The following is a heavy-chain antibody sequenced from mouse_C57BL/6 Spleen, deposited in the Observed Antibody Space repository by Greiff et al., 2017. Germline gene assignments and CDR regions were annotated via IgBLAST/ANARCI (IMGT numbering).Heavy chain of an antibody. J-gene: IGHJ2*01. V-gene: IGHV1-64*01. CDR1: GYTFTSYW. CDR3: ARGNRVITTVVDLDY. D-gene: IGHD1-1*01. Sequence: QVQLQQPGAELVKPGASVKLSCKASGYTFTSYWMHWVKQRPGQGLEWIGMIHPNRGSTNYNAKFKSKATLTVDKSSSTAYMQLSSLTSEDSAVYYCARGNRVITTVVDLDYWGQGTTRTVSS. CDR2: IHPNRGST.